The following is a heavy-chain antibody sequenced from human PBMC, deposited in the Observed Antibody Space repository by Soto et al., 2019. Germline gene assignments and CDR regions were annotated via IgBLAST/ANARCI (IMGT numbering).Heavy chain of an antibody. CDR1: GGTISSSLYY. D-gene: IGHD3-10*01. J-gene: IGHJ4*02. V-gene: IGHV4-39*01. Sequence: SETLSLTCAVSGGTISSSLYYWGWIRQPPGKGLEWIGSIYYSGNTYYNPPLKSRVTISVDRSKNQFSLKLSSVTAADTAVYYCARLSMFRGVIINIDYWGQGTLVTVSS. CDR3: ARLSMFRGVIINIDY. CDR2: IYYSGNT.